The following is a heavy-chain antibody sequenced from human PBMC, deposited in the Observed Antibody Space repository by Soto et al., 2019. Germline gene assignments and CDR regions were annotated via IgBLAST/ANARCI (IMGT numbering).Heavy chain of an antibody. CDR1: GGSISSYY. CDR3: ARDLYYYASGNYFDS. V-gene: IGHV4-59*01. D-gene: IGHD3-10*01. J-gene: IGHJ4*02. CDR2: IYYSGST. Sequence: SETLSLTCTVSGGSISSYYWSWIRQPPGKGLEWIGYIYYSGSTNYNPSLKSRVTLSVDTSKNQFSLKMNSVTAADTAVYYCARDLYYYASGNYFDSWGQETLVTVSS.